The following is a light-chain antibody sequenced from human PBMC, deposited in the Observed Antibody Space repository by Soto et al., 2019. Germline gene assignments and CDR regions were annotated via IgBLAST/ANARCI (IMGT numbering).Light chain of an antibody. CDR3: AAWDDSLDGHVV. CDR1: NSNIGSNT. Sequence: QAVVTQPPSASGTPGQKVTISCSGSNSNIGSNTVSWFQQLPGRAPKLLLYNNIYRPPGVPDRCSGSKSGTSVSLAISGLQSEDEADYYCAAWDDSLDGHVVFGGGTQLTVL. J-gene: IGLJ7*01. CDR2: NNI. V-gene: IGLV1-44*01.